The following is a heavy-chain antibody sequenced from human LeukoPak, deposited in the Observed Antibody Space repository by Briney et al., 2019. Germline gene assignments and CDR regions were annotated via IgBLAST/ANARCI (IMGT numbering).Heavy chain of an antibody. V-gene: IGHV1-2*02. D-gene: IGHD2-2*01. CDR2: INPNSGGT. J-gene: IGHJ6*03. CDR1: GYTFTGYY. CDR3: ARGDCSSTSWYYYYYYMDV. Sequence: GASVKVSCKASGYTFTGYYMQWVRQAPGQGLEWMGWINPNSGGTNYAQKFQGRGTMTRDTSISTAYMELSRLRSNATAVYYWARGDCSSTSWYYYYYYMDVWGKGTTVTVSS.